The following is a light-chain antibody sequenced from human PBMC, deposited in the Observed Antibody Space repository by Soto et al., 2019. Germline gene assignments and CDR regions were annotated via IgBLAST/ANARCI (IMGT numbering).Light chain of an antibody. CDR3: RQSYSTPRT. Sequence: DFQMTQSPSTLSASVGDRVTITCRASQSISSYLNWYQQKPGKAPKLLIYAASSLQSGVPSRFSGSGSGTDFTLTISSLQPEDFATYYCRQSYSTPRTFGQGTKV. CDR1: QSISSY. CDR2: AAS. J-gene: IGKJ1*01. V-gene: IGKV1-39*01.